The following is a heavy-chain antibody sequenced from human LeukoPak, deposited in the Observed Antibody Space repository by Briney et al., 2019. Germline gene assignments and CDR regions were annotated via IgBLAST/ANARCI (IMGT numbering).Heavy chain of an antibody. J-gene: IGHJ5*02. CDR1: GGSFSGYY. Sequence: PSETLSLTCAVYGGSFSGYYWSWIRQPPGKGLEWIGEINHSGSTNYNPSLKSRATISVDTSKNQFSLKLSSVTAADTAVYYCARAYSSGLNWFDPWGQGTLVTVSS. CDR3: ARAYSSGLNWFDP. D-gene: IGHD6-19*01. CDR2: INHSGST. V-gene: IGHV4-34*01.